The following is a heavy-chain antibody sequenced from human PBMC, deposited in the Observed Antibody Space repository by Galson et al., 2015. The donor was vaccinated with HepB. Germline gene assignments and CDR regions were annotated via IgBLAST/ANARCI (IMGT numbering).Heavy chain of an antibody. V-gene: IGHV6-1*01. Sequence: CAISGDSVSSNSAAWSWIRQSPSRGLEWLGRTYYRSKWYNDYAVSVKSRITINPDTSKNQFSLQLNSVTPEDTAVYYCAREPGIAAAGTDYYYYYGMDVWGQGTTVTVSS. CDR1: GDSVSSNSAA. J-gene: IGHJ6*02. CDR3: AREPGIAAAGTDYYYYYGMDV. CDR2: TYYRSKWYN. D-gene: IGHD6-13*01.